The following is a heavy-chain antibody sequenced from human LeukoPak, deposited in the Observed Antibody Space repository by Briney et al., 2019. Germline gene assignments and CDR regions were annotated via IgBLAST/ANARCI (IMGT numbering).Heavy chain of an antibody. CDR3: AKMPSDAFDI. V-gene: IGHV3-30*02. CDR2: IRYDGSNK. CDR1: GFTFSSYG. J-gene: IGHJ3*02. Sequence: GGSLRLSCAASGFTFSSYGMHWVRQAPGKGLEWVAFIRYDGSNKYYADSVKGRFTISRDNSKNTLYLQMNSLRDEDTAVYYCAKMPSDAFDIWGQGTMVTVSS. D-gene: IGHD2-2*01.